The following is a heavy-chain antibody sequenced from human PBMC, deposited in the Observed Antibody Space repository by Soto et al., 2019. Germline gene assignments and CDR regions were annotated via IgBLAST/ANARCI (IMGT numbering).Heavy chain of an antibody. D-gene: IGHD2-21*01. J-gene: IGHJ1*01. CDR3: ASPPILAYCGGDCYEYFQH. CDR1: GYTFTSYD. CDR2: MNPNSGNT. Sequence: QVQLVQSGAEVKKPGASVKVSCKASGYTFTSYDINWARQATGQGLEWMGWMNPNSGNTGYAQKFQGRVTMTRNTSISTAYMELSSLRSEDTAVYCCASPPILAYCGGDCYEYFQHWGQGTLVTVSS. V-gene: IGHV1-8*01.